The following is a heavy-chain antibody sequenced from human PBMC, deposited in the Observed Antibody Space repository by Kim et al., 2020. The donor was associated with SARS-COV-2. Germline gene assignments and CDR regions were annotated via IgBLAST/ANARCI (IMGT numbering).Heavy chain of an antibody. D-gene: IGHD4-17*01. CDR3: ARGSHPVTHYYYYYGMDV. V-gene: IGHV1-2*02. Sequence: ASVKVSCKASGYTFTGYYMHWVRQAPGQGLEWMGWINPNSGGTNYAQKFQGRVTMTRDTSISTAYMELSRLRSDDTAVYYCARGSHPVTHYYYYYGMDVWGQGTTVTVSS. J-gene: IGHJ6*02. CDR2: INPNSGGT. CDR1: GYTFTGYY.